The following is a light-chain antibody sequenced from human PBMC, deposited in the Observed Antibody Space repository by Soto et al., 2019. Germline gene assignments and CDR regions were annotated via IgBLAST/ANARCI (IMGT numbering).Light chain of an antibody. J-gene: IGKJ2*01. V-gene: IGKV1-39*01. CDR3: HQCYGTPPMYT. Sequence: DIQMTQSPSSLSASVGDRVTITCRASQSISSYLNWYQQKPGKAPKLLIYAASSLQSGVPSRFSGSGSGTDFTLSISSLQPEDFATYYCHQCYGTPPMYTFGQGTKLEIK. CDR2: AAS. CDR1: QSISSY.